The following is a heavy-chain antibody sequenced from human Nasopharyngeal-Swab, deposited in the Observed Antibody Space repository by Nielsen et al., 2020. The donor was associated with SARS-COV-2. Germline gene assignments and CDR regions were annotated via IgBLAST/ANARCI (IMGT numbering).Heavy chain of an antibody. CDR3: ARGVGGYPLDY. J-gene: IGHJ4*02. CDR1: GYTFTSYS. V-gene: IGHV1-46*01. Sequence: ASVKVSCKASGYTFTSYSMHWVRPAPGQGLEWMGIINPSGGSTSYAQKFQGRVTMTRDTSTSTVYMELSSLRSEDTAVYYCARGVGGYPLDYWGQGTLVTVSS. CDR2: INPSGGST. D-gene: IGHD3-22*01.